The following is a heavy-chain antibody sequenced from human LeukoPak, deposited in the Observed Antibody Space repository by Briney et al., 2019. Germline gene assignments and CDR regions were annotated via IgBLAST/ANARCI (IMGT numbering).Heavy chain of an antibody. CDR3: ASGGGGMVIGDY. V-gene: IGHV3-11*06. CDR1: GFIISDYY. J-gene: IGHJ4*02. CDR2: ISSSRSYT. Sequence: GGSLRLSCAASGFIISDYYMTCIRQAPGKGLEWVSDISSSRSYTNYADSVKGRFTISRDNAKNSLYLQMNSLRADDTAVYYCASGGGGMVIGDYWGQGTLVTVSS. D-gene: IGHD3-16*01.